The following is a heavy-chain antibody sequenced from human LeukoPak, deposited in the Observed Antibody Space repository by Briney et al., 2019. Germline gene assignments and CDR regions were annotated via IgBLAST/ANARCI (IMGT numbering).Heavy chain of an antibody. J-gene: IGHJ4*02. V-gene: IGHV3-30*04. CDR3: ARGRKYTSGYRVTELGSGYSDY. D-gene: IGHD5-18*01. Sequence: GGSLRLSCAASGFTFTNYAMYWVRQAPGKGLEWVAVISYDGGNKYYADSVKGRFTISRDNSKNTLYVQMNSLRAEDTAVYYCARGRKYTSGYRVTELGSGYSDYWGQGTLVTVSS. CDR1: GFTFTNYA. CDR2: ISYDGGNK.